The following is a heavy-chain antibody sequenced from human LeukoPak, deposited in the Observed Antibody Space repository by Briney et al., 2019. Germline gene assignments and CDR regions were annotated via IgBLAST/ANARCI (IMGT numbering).Heavy chain of an antibody. V-gene: IGHV4-59*08. D-gene: IGHD3-9*01. J-gene: IGHJ3*02. CDR2: IYYSGST. Sequence: PSETLSLTCTVSGGSISSYYWNWIRQPPGKGLEWIGYIYYSGSTNYNPSFKSRVTISVDTSKNQFSLKLRAVPAADTAIDYCARQGYDILTGYIDAFDIWGQGTMVTVSS. CDR1: GGSISSYY. CDR3: ARQGYDILTGYIDAFDI.